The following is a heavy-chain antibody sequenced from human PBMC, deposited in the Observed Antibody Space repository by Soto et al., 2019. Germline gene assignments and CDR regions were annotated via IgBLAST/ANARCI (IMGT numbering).Heavy chain of an antibody. CDR3: ARKDYGDGGFFDY. J-gene: IGHJ4*02. V-gene: IGHV4-4*02. Sequence: QVQLQESGPGLVKPSGTLSLTCAVSGGSITSSSWWSWVRQPPGKGLEWIGEIYHSGSTNYIPSLKSRVTISVDKSKKQFSLKLISVTAADTAVYYCARKDYGDGGFFDYWGQGTLVTVSS. CDR2: IYHSGST. D-gene: IGHD4-17*01. CDR1: GGSITSSSW.